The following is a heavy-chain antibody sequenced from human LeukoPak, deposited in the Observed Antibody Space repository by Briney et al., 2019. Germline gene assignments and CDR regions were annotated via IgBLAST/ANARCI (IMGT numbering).Heavy chain of an antibody. J-gene: IGHJ4*02. Sequence: PGGSLRLSCAASGFTFSSYAMSRVRQAPGKGLEWVSSISSSSSYIYYADSVKGRFTISRDNAKNSLYLQMNSLRAEDTAVYYCARGPSNYYDSSGSPVRFGYWGQGTLVTVSS. V-gene: IGHV3-21*01. CDR1: GFTFSSYA. CDR3: ARGPSNYYDSSGSPVRFGY. CDR2: ISSSSSYI. D-gene: IGHD3-22*01.